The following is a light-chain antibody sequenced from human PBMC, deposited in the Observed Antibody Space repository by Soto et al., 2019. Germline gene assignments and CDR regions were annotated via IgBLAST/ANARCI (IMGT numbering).Light chain of an antibody. J-gene: IGKJ2*01. V-gene: IGKV1-5*03. CDR2: KAS. Sequence: DIQMTQSPSTLSASVGDRVTITCRASQSISSWLAWYQQKPGKAPKLLIYKASSLESGVPSRLSGSGSGTEFTLTISKLQPDGFATYYWQQYNSLYTFGPGTKVEIK. CDR3: QQYNSLYT. CDR1: QSISSW.